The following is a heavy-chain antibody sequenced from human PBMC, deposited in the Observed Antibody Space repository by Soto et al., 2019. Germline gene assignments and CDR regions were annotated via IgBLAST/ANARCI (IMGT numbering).Heavy chain of an antibody. D-gene: IGHD3-3*01. CDR1: GFTFSRYW. Sequence: GGSLRLSCAASGFTFSRYWMNWVRQAPGKGLVWVSRINSDGSSTSYADSVKGRFTISRDNAKNTLYLQMNSLRPEDTAVYYCTRDDYDLWSGYYNTKWFDPWGQGTLVTVSS. J-gene: IGHJ5*02. V-gene: IGHV3-74*01. CDR3: TRDDYDLWSGYYNTKWFDP. CDR2: INSDGSST.